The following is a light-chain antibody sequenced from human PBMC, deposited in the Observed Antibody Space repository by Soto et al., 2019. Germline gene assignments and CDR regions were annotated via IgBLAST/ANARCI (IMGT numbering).Light chain of an antibody. CDR3: QQTYNTPLT. CDR1: QNVNNW. CDR2: DAS. V-gene: IGKV1-39*01. J-gene: IGKJ4*01. Sequence: GDRVTITCRASQNVNNWLAWYQHKPGKAPQLLIYDASVLETGVPSRFSGSGSGTDFTLTINSLQREDFATYYCQQTYNTPLTFGGGTKVDIK.